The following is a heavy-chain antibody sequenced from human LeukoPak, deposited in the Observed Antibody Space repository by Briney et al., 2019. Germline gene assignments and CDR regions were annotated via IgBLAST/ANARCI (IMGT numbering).Heavy chain of an antibody. CDR1: GFIFSSYV. Sequence: PGGSLRLSCAAPGFIFSSYVMSWVRQAPGKGLEWVSGLTGSGDSTYYADSVKGRFTISRDNSKNTLYLQMNSLRAEDTAVYYCAKTTRDLDIIFDYWGQGTLVTVSS. D-gene: IGHD3/OR15-3a*01. CDR3: AKTTRDLDIIFDY. J-gene: IGHJ4*02. V-gene: IGHV3-23*01. CDR2: LTGSGDST.